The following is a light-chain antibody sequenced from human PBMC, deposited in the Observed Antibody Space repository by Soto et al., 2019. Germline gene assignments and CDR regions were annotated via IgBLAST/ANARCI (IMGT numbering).Light chain of an antibody. J-gene: IGKJ1*01. CDR2: GAS. Sequence: EIVLTQSPGTLSLSPGEGATLSCRASQSVSSSYLAWYQQKPGQAPRLLIYGASSRATGIPDRFSGSGSATDFTLTISRLEPEDFAVYYCQQYGSSPRTFGQGTKV. V-gene: IGKV3-20*01. CDR3: QQYGSSPRT. CDR1: QSVSSSY.